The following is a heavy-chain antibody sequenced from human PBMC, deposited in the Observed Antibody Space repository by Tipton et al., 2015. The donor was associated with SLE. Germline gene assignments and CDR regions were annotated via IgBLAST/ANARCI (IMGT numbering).Heavy chain of an antibody. CDR2: ITHSGST. Sequence: TLSLTCAVYGGSFSGYYWSWIRQPPGKGLEWIGEITHSGSTNYNPSLKSRVTISVDTSKNQFSLKLSSVTAADTAVYYCARGGDCSGGSCYSDWYFDLWGRGTLVTVSS. CDR3: ARGGDCSGGSCYSDWYFDL. CDR1: GGSFSGYY. V-gene: IGHV4-34*01. D-gene: IGHD2-15*01. J-gene: IGHJ2*01.